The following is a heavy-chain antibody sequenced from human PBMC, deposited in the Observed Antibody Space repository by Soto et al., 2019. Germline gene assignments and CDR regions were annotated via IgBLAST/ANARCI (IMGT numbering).Heavy chain of an antibody. V-gene: IGHV3-33*01. J-gene: IGHJ3*01. CDR1: GLTFSNYG. CDR3: EGRDDPFHV. CDR2: IWHDGSQK. Sequence: QVQLVESGGGVVQPERSLRLSCVGTGLTFSNYGIHWVRQAPGRGLEWVAVIWHDGSQKYSADSVRGRFTISRDNSKNTVYLQMNSLRAEDTAVYYCEGRDDPFHVWGQGTMVTVSS.